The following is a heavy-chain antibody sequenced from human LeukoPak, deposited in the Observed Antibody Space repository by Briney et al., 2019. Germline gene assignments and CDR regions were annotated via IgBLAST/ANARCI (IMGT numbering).Heavy chain of an antibody. CDR1: GYTFTSYD. V-gene: IGHV1-8*03. D-gene: IGHD3-22*01. CDR3: ARGPGDSSGYYLDY. CDR2: MNPNSDNT. J-gene: IGHJ4*02. Sequence: ASVKVSCKASGYTFTSYDINWVRQATGQGLEWMGWMNPNSDNTGYAQKFQGRVTITRNTSISTAYMELSSLRSEDTAVYYCARGPGDSSGYYLDYWGQGTLVTVSS.